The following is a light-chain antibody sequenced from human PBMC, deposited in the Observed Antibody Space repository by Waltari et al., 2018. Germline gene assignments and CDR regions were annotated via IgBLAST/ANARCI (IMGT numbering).Light chain of an antibody. CDR3: QQHGSSPRT. J-gene: IGKJ1*01. CDR1: QTVTSNF. Sequence: IVLTQTPVTLSLSPGERATLSCRDSQTVTSNFLAWYQQKPGQAPRLLIYDASNRVTSIPDRFSGSGSGTDFTLTITRLEPEDVAVYFCQQHGSSPRTFGQGTKVEIK. CDR2: DAS. V-gene: IGKV3-20*01.